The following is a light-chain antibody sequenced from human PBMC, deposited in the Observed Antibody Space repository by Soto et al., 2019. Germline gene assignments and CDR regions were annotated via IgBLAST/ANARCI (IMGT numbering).Light chain of an antibody. J-gene: IGLJ2*01. Sequence: QSVLTQPPSASGTPGQRITISCSGGNSNIGSNFVYWYHHLPGTAPKLLIYRNDQRPSGVPDRFSGSKSGTSASLAISGLRSEDEGDYYCAVWDDSLSGVVFGGGTKLTVL. CDR3: AVWDDSLSGVV. CDR2: RND. V-gene: IGLV1-47*01. CDR1: NSNIGSNF.